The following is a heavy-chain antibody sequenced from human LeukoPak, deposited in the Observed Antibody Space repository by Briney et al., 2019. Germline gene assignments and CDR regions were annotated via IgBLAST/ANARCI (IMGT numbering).Heavy chain of an antibody. D-gene: IGHD3-10*01. J-gene: IGHJ4*02. CDR3: ARESAYYYHSGSYYFDY. CDR1: GFTFSSYA. Sequence: GGSLRLSCAASGFTFSSYAIHWVRQAPGKGLEWVAVISFDGTDAFYADSVKGRFTISRDNSKNTLYLQMNSLRADDTAVYYCARESAYYYHSGSYYFDYWGQGTLVTVSS. V-gene: IGHV3-30*04. CDR2: ISFDGTDA.